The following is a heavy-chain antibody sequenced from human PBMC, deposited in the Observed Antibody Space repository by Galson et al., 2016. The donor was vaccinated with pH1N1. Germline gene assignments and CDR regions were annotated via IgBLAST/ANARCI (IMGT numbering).Heavy chain of an antibody. Sequence: QSGAEVKKPGESLKISCKGSGYGFPTSWIGWVRQMPGKGLEWMGSIYLDDSDTSYRPSFQSQVTIPADKSIRTTYLQWSSLKASDTAIYYCARHVALDPPVEYYYIDVWGKGTTVIVSS. CDR2: IYLDDSDT. CDR1: GYGFPTSW. J-gene: IGHJ6*03. D-gene: IGHD1-1*01. V-gene: IGHV5-51*01. CDR3: ARHVALDPPVEYYYIDV.